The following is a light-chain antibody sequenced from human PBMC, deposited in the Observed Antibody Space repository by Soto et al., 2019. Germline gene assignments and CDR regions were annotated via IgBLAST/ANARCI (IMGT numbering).Light chain of an antibody. V-gene: IGLV2-23*01. CDR2: EGS. CDR3: SSYAGSSVLVV. CDR1: SSDIGSYNL. Sequence: QSALTQPGSVSGSPGQSITISCSGTSSDIGSYNLVSWYQQHPGKAPKVIIFEGSRLPSGVSSRFSGSKSGNTASLTISGRRPEDEADYYCSSYAGSSVLVVFGGGTKLTVL. J-gene: IGLJ2*01.